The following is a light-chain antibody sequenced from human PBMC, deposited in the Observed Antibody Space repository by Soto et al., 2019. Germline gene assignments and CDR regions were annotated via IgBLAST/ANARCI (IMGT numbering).Light chain of an antibody. CDR3: QQDKAYSYT. Sequence: DIQMTQSPSTLSASVGDRVTITCRASQNINIWLAWYQQKPGKAPKLLIYKASSLEGGVPSRFSGSGSGTEFTLTISSLQPDDLATYYCQQDKAYSYTFGQGTKVDIK. J-gene: IGKJ2*01. CDR1: QNINIW. V-gene: IGKV1-5*03. CDR2: KAS.